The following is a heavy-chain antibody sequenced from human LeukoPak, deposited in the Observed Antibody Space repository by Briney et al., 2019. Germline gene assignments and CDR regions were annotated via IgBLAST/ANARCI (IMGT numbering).Heavy chain of an antibody. V-gene: IGHV4-59*08. CDR1: GGSISSYY. CDR3: ARHFYRERWLKRADAFDI. Sequence: SETLSVTCTVSGGSISSYYWSWIRQPPGKGMEWIGYIYYSGSTNYNPSLKSRVTISVDTSKNQFSLKLSSVTAADTAVYYCARHFYRERWLKRADAFDIWGQGTMVTVSS. D-gene: IGHD4-23*01. J-gene: IGHJ3*02. CDR2: IYYSGST.